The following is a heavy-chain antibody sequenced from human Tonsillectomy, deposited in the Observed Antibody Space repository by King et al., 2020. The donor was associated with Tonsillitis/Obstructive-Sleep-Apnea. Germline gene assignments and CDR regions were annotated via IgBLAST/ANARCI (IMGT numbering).Heavy chain of an antibody. J-gene: IGHJ4*02. CDR3: ARDVGGDYVPFDY. CDR1: GFTFSSYW. CDR2: IKQDGSEK. Sequence: VQLVESGGGLVQPGGSLRLSCAASGFTFSSYWMSWVRQAPGKGLEWVANIKQDGSEKYYVDSVKGRFTISRDNAKNSLYLQMNSLRAEDTAVYYCARDVGGDYVPFDYWGQGTLVTVSS. D-gene: IGHD4-17*01. V-gene: IGHV3-7*04.